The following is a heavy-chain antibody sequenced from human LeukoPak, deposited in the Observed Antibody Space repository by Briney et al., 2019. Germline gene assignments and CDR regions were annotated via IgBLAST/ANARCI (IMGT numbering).Heavy chain of an antibody. CDR3: ARQGRYYYGSGSYRLNYYYYMDV. CDR1: GYSIRSGDY. D-gene: IGHD3-10*01. CDR2: IYHSGST. Sequence: SETLSLTCTVSGYSIRSGDYWSWIRQPPGKGLEWIGNIYHSGSTNYNPSLKSRVTISVDTSKNQFSLKLSSVTAADTAVYYCARQGRYYYGSGSYRLNYYYYMDVWGKGTTVTISS. J-gene: IGHJ6*03. V-gene: IGHV4-38-2*02.